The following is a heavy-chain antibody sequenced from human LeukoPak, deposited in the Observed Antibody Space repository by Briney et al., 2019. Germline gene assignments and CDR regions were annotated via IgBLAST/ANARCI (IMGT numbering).Heavy chain of an antibody. CDR3: ARDRGPSPKSIVLMVYAPGGWFDP. D-gene: IGHD2-8*01. CDR2: ISYDGSNK. Sequence: GRSLRLSCAASGFTFSSYAMHWVRQAPGKGLEWVAVISYDGSNKYYADSVKGRFTISRDNSENTLYLQMNSLRAEDTAVYYCARDRGPSPKSIVLMVYAPGGWFDPWGQGTLVTVSS. J-gene: IGHJ5*02. V-gene: IGHV3-30*01. CDR1: GFTFSSYA.